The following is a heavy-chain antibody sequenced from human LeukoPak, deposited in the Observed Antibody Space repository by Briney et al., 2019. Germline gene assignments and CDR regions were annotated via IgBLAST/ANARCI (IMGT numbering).Heavy chain of an antibody. Sequence: SETLSLTCTVSGDSISRYSWSWIRQPPGKGLEWIGSSHSSGRANYNPSFKSRVTISVDTSMRHFSLSLNAVTAADTAVYFCASEFGQWGLKFLQFDYWGRGSLVTLSS. J-gene: IGHJ4*02. V-gene: IGHV4-59*12. CDR3: ASEFGQWGLKFLQFDY. CDR2: SHSSGRA. D-gene: IGHD1-1*01. CDR1: GDSISRYS.